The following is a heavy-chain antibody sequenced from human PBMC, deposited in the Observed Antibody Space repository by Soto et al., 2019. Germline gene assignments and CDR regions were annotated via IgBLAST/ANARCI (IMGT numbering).Heavy chain of an antibody. V-gene: IGHV3-11*03. D-gene: IGHD1-26*01. CDR3: ARPYIGNSNWFDP. CDR2: ITSSSNYI. CDR1: GFIFSDYY. Sequence: GVLRLSCAASGFIFSDYYMSWFRQAPGKGLEWVSNITSSSNYINYADSVKGRFTISRDNAKNSLYLQMNNLRAEDTAVYYCARPYIGNSNWFDPWGRGTLVTVSS. J-gene: IGHJ5*02.